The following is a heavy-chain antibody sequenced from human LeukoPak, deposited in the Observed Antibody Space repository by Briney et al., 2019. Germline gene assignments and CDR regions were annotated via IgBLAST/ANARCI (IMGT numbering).Heavy chain of an antibody. CDR2: IYSDGST. CDR3: AGSPTFDWLSN. J-gene: IGHJ4*02. CDR1: GFTVGSNY. D-gene: IGHD3-9*01. Sequence: PGGSLRLSCAASGFTVGSNYMSWVRQAPGKGLEWVSVIYSDGSTYYADSVKGRFTISRHNSKNTLYLQMNSLRAEDTAVYYCAGSPTFDWLSNWGQGTLVTVSS. V-gene: IGHV3-53*04.